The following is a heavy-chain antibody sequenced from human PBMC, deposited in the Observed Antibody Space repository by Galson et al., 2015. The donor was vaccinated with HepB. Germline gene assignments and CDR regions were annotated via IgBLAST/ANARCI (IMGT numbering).Heavy chain of an antibody. CDR3: ARDLRWYVSDWTYYYYGLNV. D-gene: IGHD6-19*01. V-gene: IGHV1-2*06. J-gene: IGHJ6*02. Sequence: SVKVSCKASGYTFTDYYVHWVRQAPGQGLEWMGRIDPKSGDTDYAQKFQGRVTMTRDTSITTVYMELSRLISDDTAIYYCARDLRWYVSDWTYYYYGLNVWGQGTAVTVSS. CDR2: IDPKSGDT. CDR1: GYTFTDYY.